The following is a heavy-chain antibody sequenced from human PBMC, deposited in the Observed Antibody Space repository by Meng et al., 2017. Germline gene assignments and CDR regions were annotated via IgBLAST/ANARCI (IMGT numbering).Heavy chain of an antibody. Sequence: SETLSLTCTVSGGSISSYYWSWIRQPPGKGLEWIGYIYYSGSTNYNPSLKSRVTISVDTSKNQFSLKLSSVTAADTAVYYCARDSYTFGLDYWGQGTLVTVSS. CDR1: GGSISSYY. V-gene: IGHV4-59*01. CDR3: ARDSYTFGLDY. D-gene: IGHD2-2*02. J-gene: IGHJ4*02. CDR2: IYYSGST.